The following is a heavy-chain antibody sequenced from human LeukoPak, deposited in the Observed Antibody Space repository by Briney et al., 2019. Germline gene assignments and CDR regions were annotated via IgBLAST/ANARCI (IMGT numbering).Heavy chain of an antibody. V-gene: IGHV1-8*01. J-gene: IGHJ6*03. Sequence: ASVKVSCKASGYTFTSYDMNWVRQATGQGLEWLGWMNPNSGNTGYAQKFQGRVTMTRNTSISTAYMGLSSLRSEDTAVYYCARALAWGGSSYSYYYMDVWDKGTTVTVSS. D-gene: IGHD1-26*01. CDR2: MNPNSGNT. CDR1: GYTFTSYD. CDR3: ARALAWGGSSYSYYYMDV.